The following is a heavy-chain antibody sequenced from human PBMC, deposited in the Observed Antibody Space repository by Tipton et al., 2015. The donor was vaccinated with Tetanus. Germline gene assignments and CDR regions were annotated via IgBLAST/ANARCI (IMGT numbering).Heavy chain of an antibody. D-gene: IGHD3-16*01. Sequence: TLSLTCTVSGASITTYHWSWLRQTPGRGLEWIGHIYYTGATSYNSSLQSRVSMSVDTSKNQFSLRLSSVTAADTAVYYCARIVRMGDFSFFDSWGLGTLVTVSS. CDR1: GASITTYH. V-gene: IGHV4-59*01. J-gene: IGHJ4*02. CDR3: ARIVRMGDFSFFDS. CDR2: IYYTGAT.